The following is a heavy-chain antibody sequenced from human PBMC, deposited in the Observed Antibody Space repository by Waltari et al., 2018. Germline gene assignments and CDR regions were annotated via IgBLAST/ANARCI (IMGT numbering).Heavy chain of an antibody. CDR3: ARGYYDFWSGYTYYFDY. J-gene: IGHJ4*02. D-gene: IGHD3-3*01. V-gene: IGHV3-33*01. CDR1: GFTFSSYG. Sequence: QVQLVESGGGVVQPGRSLRLSCAASGFTFSSYGMHLVRQATGKGLEGVAVIWYEGSNKYYADSVKGRFTISRDNSKNTMYLQMNSLRAEGTAVYYCARGYYDFWSGYTYYFDYWGQGTLVTVSS. CDR2: IWYEGSNK.